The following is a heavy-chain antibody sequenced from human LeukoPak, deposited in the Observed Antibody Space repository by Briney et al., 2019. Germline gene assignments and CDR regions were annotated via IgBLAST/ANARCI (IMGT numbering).Heavy chain of an antibody. J-gene: IGHJ4*02. CDR3: ARVFGDFWSGYLHFDY. D-gene: IGHD3-3*01. CDR1: GFTFSSYA. Sequence: QPGGSLRLSCAASGFTFSSYAMSWVRQAPGKGLEWVSYISSSGSTIYYADSVKGRFTISRDNAKNSLYLQMNSLRAEDTAVYYCARVFGDFWSGYLHFDYWGQGTLVTVSS. V-gene: IGHV3-48*03. CDR2: ISSSGSTI.